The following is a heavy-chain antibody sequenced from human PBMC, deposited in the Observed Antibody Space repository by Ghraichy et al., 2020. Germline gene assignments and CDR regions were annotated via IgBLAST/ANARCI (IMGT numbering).Heavy chain of an antibody. D-gene: IGHD3-16*01. Sequence: GGSLRLSCTASGYSVDSNYMSWVRQPPGKGLEWVSVIYSGGTVYYADSVKGRFTISRDTSKNTVYLEMNNLRVEDTAVYYCGRHGRGSCFDPWGQGTLVTVSS. CDR3: GRHGRGSCFDP. J-gene: IGHJ5*02. CDR2: IYSGGTV. V-gene: IGHV3-66*04. CDR1: GYSVDSNY.